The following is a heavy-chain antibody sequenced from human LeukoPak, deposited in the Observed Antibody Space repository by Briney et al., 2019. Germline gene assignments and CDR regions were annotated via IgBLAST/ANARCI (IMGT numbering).Heavy chain of an antibody. D-gene: IGHD6-13*01. J-gene: IGHJ4*02. CDR2: IYYTGST. Sequence: SDTLSLTCTVSGGSISSYYWSWIRQPPGKGLEWIGYIYYTGSTYYNPSLKSRVTISADTSKKQFSLKVSSVTAADMAVYYCARDSPLAAPGTGFFDYWSQGILVTVSS. CDR1: GGSISSYY. CDR3: ARDSPLAAPGTGFFDY. V-gene: IGHV4-59*01.